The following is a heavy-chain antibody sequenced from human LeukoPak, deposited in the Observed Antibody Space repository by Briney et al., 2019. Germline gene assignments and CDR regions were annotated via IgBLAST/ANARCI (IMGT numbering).Heavy chain of an antibody. J-gene: IGHJ6*03. CDR2: VSGYNGHT. CDR1: GYTFTSYG. V-gene: IGHV1-18*01. Sequence: GASVKVSCKASGYTFTSYGISWVRQAPGQGLEWIGWVSGYNGHTNYAQRLQGRITMTTDTSTTTAYMELRNLRSDDTAVYYCARDGIAAASTGRDYYYYMDVWGKGTTVTASS. CDR3: ARDGIAAASTGRDYYYYMDV. D-gene: IGHD6-13*01.